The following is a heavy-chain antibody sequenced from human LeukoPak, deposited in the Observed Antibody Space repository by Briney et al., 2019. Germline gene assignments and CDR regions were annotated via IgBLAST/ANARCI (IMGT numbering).Heavy chain of an antibody. J-gene: IGHJ6*03. CDR3: AREPGGIAAAGTPNYYGYMAV. CDR1: GFTFSSYW. D-gene: IGHD6-13*01. Sequence: GGSLRLSCAGSGFTFSSYWMSGVGQARGRGGEGVANINQEGREKYYVDSVKGGLTISRDNDKKTLYVQMNRLREEDTAVYYCAREPGGIAAAGTPNYYGYMAVWGKGTTVTVSS. CDR2: INQEGREK. V-gene: IGHV3-7*01.